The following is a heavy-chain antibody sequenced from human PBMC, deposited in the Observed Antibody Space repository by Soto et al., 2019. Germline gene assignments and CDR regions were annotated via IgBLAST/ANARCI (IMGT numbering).Heavy chain of an antibody. Sequence: QVHLVESGGGVVQPGRSLTLSCAASGFTFTTFAMHWVRQAPGKGLEWVALISYDGAKKYYADFVKGRFTISRDQSKNTLHLQMNSLSAEDTAVYYCAKDIARGPSTSSYYYYGMDVWGQGTTVTVSS. V-gene: IGHV3-30*18. CDR1: GFTFTTFA. J-gene: IGHJ6*02. CDR3: AKDIARGPSTSSYYYYGMDV. CDR2: ISYDGAKK. D-gene: IGHD3-10*01.